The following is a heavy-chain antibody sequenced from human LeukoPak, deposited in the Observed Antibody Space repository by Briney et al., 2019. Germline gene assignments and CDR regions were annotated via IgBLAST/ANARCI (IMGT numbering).Heavy chain of an antibody. V-gene: IGHV4-38-2*02. Sequence: SETLSLTCTVSGYSISSGYYWDWIRQPPGKGLEWIGPIYHTGSTYYNPSLNIRVTISVDTSKNQFSLKLRSVTAADTAVYYCARGKPSYGSGTYYRPLEPNYMDVWGKGTAVTVSS. CDR1: GYSISSGYY. J-gene: IGHJ6*03. D-gene: IGHD3-10*01. CDR2: IYHTGST. CDR3: ARGKPSYGSGTYYRPLEPNYMDV.